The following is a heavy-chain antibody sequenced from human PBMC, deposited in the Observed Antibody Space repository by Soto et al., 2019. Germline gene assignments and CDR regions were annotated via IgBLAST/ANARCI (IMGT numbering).Heavy chain of an antibody. CDR2: IIPVFGTT. CDR1: GGTFKNNG. CDR3: ARENGVAVGTILYYFDY. D-gene: IGHD3-3*01. V-gene: IGHV1-69*01. Sequence: QVQLVQSGAEVKKHGSSVKVSCKAPGGTFKNNGISWVRQAPGQGLEWMGGIIPVFGTTNYAQKFQGRLTITADDSTNTVYMELSSLRSEDTAVYYCARENGVAVGTILYYFDYWGQGTLVTVSS. J-gene: IGHJ4*02.